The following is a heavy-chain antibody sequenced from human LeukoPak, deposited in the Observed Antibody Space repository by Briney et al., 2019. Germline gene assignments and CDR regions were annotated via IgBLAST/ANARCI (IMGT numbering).Heavy chain of an antibody. CDR3: ARHRDYESYYYYGMDV. Sequence: GGSLRLFCAASGFTFSSYSMNWVRQAPGKGLEWVSSISSSSSYIYYADSVKGRFTISRDNAKNSLYLQMNSLRAEDTAVYYCARHRDYESYYYYGMDVWGQGTTVTVSS. V-gene: IGHV3-21*01. J-gene: IGHJ6*02. CDR2: ISSSSSYI. CDR1: GFTFSSYS. D-gene: IGHD4-17*01.